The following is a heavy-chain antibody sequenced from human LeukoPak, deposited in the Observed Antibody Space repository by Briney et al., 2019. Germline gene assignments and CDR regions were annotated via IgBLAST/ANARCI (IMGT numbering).Heavy chain of an antibody. CDR3: AREPGGVRRYFDY. CDR1: GGNLGNYA. J-gene: IGHJ4*02. Sequence: SVKVSCKASGGNLGNYAISWVRQAPGQGLEWMGRIVPIFGSTNFAQKFQDRLTIAANKATNTLYLELTNLRSDDTAVYYCAREPGGVRRYFDYWDQGTLVTVSS. V-gene: IGHV1-69*06. D-gene: IGHD1-26*01. CDR2: IVPIFGST.